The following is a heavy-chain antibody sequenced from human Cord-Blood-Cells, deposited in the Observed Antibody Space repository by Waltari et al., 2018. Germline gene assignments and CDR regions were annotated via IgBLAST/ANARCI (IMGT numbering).Heavy chain of an antibody. V-gene: IGHV3-15*01. Sequence: EVQLVESGGGLVKPGGSLRLSCAASGFTFSNAWMSWVRKAPGKGLEWVGRIKSKTDGGTTDYAAPVKGRFTISRDDSKNTLYLQMNSLKTEDTAVYYCTTDVVDCSGGSCYYFDYWGQGTLVTVSS. J-gene: IGHJ4*02. CDR2: IKSKTDGGTT. D-gene: IGHD2-15*01. CDR3: TTDVVDCSGGSCYYFDY. CDR1: GFTFSNAW.